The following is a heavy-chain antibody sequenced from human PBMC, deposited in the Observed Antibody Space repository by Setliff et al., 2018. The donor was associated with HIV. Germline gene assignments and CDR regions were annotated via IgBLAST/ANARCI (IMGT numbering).Heavy chain of an antibody. V-gene: IGHV4-4*07. Sequence: SETLSLTCNISGVSIPTHYWNWLRQPAGKGLEWIGRIYTTGGTNYNPALKSRVTMSIDTSKNQISLKLNAVTAAYTATYYCARSNPGITAGLLAYWGPGTLVTVSS. CDR1: GVSIPTHY. CDR2: IYTTGGT. J-gene: IGHJ4*02. D-gene: IGHD6-13*01. CDR3: ARSNPGITAGLLAY.